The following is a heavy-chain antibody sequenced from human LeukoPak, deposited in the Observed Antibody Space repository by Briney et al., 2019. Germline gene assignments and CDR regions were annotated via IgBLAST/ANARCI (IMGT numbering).Heavy chain of an antibody. J-gene: IGHJ4*02. CDR1: GDSIGRSGYY. CDR2: IFYSGST. D-gene: IGHD2-15*01. CDR3: ARQREERMIFSPIDH. V-gene: IGHV4-39*01. Sequence: SETLSLTCEVSGDSIGRSGYYWIWIRQPPGKGLEWIGSIFYSGSTYYSSSLKSRLTISLDTSKNSFSLKLTSVTAADTSVYYCARQREERMIFSPIDHWGQGSLVAVSS.